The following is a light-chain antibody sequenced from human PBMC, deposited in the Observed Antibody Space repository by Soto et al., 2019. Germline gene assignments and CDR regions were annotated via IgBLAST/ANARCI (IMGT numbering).Light chain of an antibody. CDR3: QSYDSSLSALYV. CDR2: GNN. CDR1: SSNIGAGYD. V-gene: IGLV1-40*01. Sequence: QPVLTQPPSVSGAPGQRVTISCTGSSSNIGAGYDVHWYQQLPGTAPKLLLYGNNNRPSGVPDRFSGSKSGTSASLAITGLQTEDEADYYCQSYDSSLSALYVFGTGTKVTVL. J-gene: IGLJ1*01.